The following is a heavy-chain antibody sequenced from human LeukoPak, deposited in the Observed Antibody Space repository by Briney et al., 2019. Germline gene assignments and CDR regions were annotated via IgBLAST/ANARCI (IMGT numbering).Heavy chain of an antibody. CDR3: ARNSAHSSGWYGDPKYNWFDP. Sequence: SQTLSLTFAISGDSVSSNSAAWNWIRQSPSRGLEWLGRTYYRSKWYNDYALSVKSRITINPDTSKNQFSLQLNSVTPEDTAVYYCARNSAHSSGWYGDPKYNWFDPWGQGTLVTVSS. V-gene: IGHV6-1*01. J-gene: IGHJ5*02. CDR2: TYYRSKWYN. D-gene: IGHD6-19*01. CDR1: GDSVSSNSAA.